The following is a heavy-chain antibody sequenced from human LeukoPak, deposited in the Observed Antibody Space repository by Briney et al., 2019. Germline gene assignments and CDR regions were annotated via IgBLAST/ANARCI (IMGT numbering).Heavy chain of an antibody. CDR2: ISYDGSNK. J-gene: IGHJ4*02. CDR1: GFTFSSYG. D-gene: IGHD1-26*01. Sequence: GGSLRLSCAASGFTFSSYGMHWVRQAPGKGLEWVAVISYDGSNKYYADSVKGRFTISRHNSKNTLYLQMNSLRAEDTAVYYCARDYGRLFDYWGQGTLVTVSS. V-gene: IGHV3-30*03. CDR3: ARDYGRLFDY.